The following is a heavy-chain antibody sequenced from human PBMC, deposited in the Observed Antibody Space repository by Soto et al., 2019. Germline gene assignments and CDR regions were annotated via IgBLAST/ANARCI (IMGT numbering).Heavy chain of an antibody. CDR2: IIPIFGTA. J-gene: IGHJ4*02. Sequence: SVKVSCKASGGTFSSYAISWVRQAPGQGLEWMGGIIPIFGTANYAQKFQGRVTITADKSTSTAYMELSSLRSEDTAVYYCARDSSGLYYFDYWGQGTLVTVYS. V-gene: IGHV1-69*06. CDR1: GGTFSSYA. D-gene: IGHD3-22*01. CDR3: ARDSSGLYYFDY.